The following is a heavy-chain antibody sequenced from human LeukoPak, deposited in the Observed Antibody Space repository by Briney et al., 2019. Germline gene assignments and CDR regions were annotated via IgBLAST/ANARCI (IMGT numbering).Heavy chain of an antibody. CDR2: IDPSDSYT. V-gene: IGHV5-10-1*01. CDR1: GYSFTSYW. D-gene: IGHD3-9*01. CDR3: ARLSVSGLRYFDWLLFTFDY. Sequence: GESLKISCKGSGYSFTSYWISWVRQMPGKGLEWVGRIDPSDSYTNYSPSFQGHVTISADKSISTAYLQWSSLKASDTAMYYCARLSVSGLRYFDWLLFTFDYWGQGTLVTVSS. J-gene: IGHJ4*02.